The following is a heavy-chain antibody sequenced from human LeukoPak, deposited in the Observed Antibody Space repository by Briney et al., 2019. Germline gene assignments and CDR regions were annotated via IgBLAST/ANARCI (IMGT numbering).Heavy chain of an antibody. J-gene: IGHJ4*02. CDR2: ISSGGNTI. CDR3: AREGTAMVSFDY. D-gene: IGHD5-18*01. CDR1: GFTFSSYE. Sequence: GGSLRLSCAAPGFTFSSYEMNWVRQAPGKGLEWVSYISSGGNTIYYADSVKGRFTISRDNAKNSLYLQMNSLRAEDTAVYYCAREGTAMVSFDYWGQGTLVTVSS. V-gene: IGHV3-48*03.